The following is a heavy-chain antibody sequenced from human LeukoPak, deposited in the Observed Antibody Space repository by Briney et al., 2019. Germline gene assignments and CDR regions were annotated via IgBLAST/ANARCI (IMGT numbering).Heavy chain of an antibody. Sequence: ASVKVSCKASGYTFTSYDINWVRQATGQGLEWMGWMNPNSGNTGYAQKFQGRVTMTRNTSISTAYMELSSLRSEDTAVYYCARDAHFYGDYTFDYWGQGTLVTVSS. CDR1: GYTFTSYD. J-gene: IGHJ4*02. D-gene: IGHD4-17*01. CDR3: ARDAHFYGDYTFDY. CDR2: MNPNSGNT. V-gene: IGHV1-8*01.